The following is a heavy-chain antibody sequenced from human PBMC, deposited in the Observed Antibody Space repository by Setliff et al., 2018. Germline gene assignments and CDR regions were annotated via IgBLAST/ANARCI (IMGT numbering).Heavy chain of an antibody. Sequence: PGESLKISCKGSGYRFTTYWIGWVRQMPGKGLEWMGIVFSGDSDTRYSPSFQGQVTMSADKSINTAYLQWSSLKASDTAMYYCARLGAPASHDAFDIWGQGTMVPSPQ. J-gene: IGHJ3*02. V-gene: IGHV5-51*01. CDR1: GYRFTTYW. CDR3: ARLGAPASHDAFDI. D-gene: IGHD6-25*01. CDR2: VFSGDSDT.